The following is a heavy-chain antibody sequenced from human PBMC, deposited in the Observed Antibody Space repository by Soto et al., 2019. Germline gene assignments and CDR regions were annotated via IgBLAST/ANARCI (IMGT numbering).Heavy chain of an antibody. V-gene: IGHV1-3*01. CDR1: GYTFTSYV. Sequence: QVQLVQSGAEVKKPGASVKISCKASGYTFTSYVMHWVRQAPGQRLEWMGWINGGNGNTKYSPKFQGRVTITRDTSATTVYMELSSLRSEDTAVYYCARDLRIAYYARDGWGQWTTVTVAS. CDR2: INGGNGNT. J-gene: IGHJ6*02. D-gene: IGHD6-6*01. CDR3: ARDLRIAYYARDG.